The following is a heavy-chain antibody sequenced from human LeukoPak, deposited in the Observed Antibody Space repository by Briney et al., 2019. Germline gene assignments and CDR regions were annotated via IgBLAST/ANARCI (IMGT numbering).Heavy chain of an antibody. CDR3: ARDRDSYGYSRYYYYGMDV. D-gene: IGHD5-18*01. V-gene: IGHV1-69*13. CDR1: GGTFSSYA. J-gene: IGHJ6*02. Sequence: SVKVSCKASGGTFSSYAISWVRQAPGQGLEWMGGIIPIFGTANYAQKFQGRVTITADESTSTAYMELSSLRSEDTAVYYCARDRDSYGYSRYYYYGMDVWGQGTTVTVSS. CDR2: IIPIFGTA.